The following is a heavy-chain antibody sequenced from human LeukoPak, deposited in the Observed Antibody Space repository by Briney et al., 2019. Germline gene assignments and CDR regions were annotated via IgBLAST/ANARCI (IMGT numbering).Heavy chain of an antibody. Sequence: SETLSLTCTVSGGSISSYYWTWIRQPPGRGLEWIGFIYYSGATKYNPSLESRVTISLDTSNNQFSLRLNSVTAADTAMYFCARDPGDYDHDWYFDLWGRGTLVTVSS. CDR2: IYYSGAT. J-gene: IGHJ2*01. D-gene: IGHD4-17*01. CDR1: GGSISSYY. V-gene: IGHV4-59*12. CDR3: ARDPGDYDHDWYFDL.